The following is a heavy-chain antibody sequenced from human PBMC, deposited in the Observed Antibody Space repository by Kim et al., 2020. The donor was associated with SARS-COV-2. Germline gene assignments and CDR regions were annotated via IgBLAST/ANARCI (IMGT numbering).Heavy chain of an antibody. Sequence: SSNYNSSLKRRVTISVDTSKNQFSLKLSSVTAADTAVYYCAREGDSGYDFWGQGTLVTVSS. V-gene: IGHV4-59*01. J-gene: IGHJ4*02. CDR2: SS. CDR3: AREGDSGYDF. D-gene: IGHD5-12*01.